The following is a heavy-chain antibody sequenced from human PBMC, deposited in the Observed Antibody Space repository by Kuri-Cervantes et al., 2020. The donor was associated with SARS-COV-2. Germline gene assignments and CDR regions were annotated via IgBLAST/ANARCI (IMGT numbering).Heavy chain of an antibody. V-gene: IGHV1-2*02. CDR2: INPNSGGT. CDR3: ARPPADYYYMDV. CDR1: GYTFTGYY. Sequence: ASVKVSCKASGYTFTGYYMHWVRQAPGQGLEWMGWINPNSGGTNYAQKFQGRVTTTRDTSISTAYMELSRLRSDDTAVYYCARPPADYYYMDVWGKGTTVTVSS. J-gene: IGHJ6*03.